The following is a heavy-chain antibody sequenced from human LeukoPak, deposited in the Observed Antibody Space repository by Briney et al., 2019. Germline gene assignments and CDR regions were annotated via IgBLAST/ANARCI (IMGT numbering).Heavy chain of an antibody. CDR3: WLPIRGSDLDY. D-gene: IGHD1-26*01. Sequence: ASVKVSCKASGYTFTNYYMHWVRQAPGQGLEWMGIMHPRGVSITYAQKFQGRVTLTSDTSTSTVYMELSSLRYEDTAFYYCWLPIRGSDLDYWGQGTLVTVSS. J-gene: IGHJ4*02. CDR2: MHPRGVSI. V-gene: IGHV1-46*01. CDR1: GYTFTNYY.